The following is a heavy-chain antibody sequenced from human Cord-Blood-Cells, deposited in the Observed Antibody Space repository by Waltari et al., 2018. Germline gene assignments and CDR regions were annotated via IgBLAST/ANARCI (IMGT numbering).Heavy chain of an antibody. D-gene: IGHD3-22*01. Sequence: QVQLVQSGAEVKKPASSVKVSCKASGGTFSSYAISWVRQAPGQGLEWMGGIIPIFGTANYAQKFQGRVTITADESTSTAYMELSSLRSEDTAVYYCARVRYYDSSGYYYYFDYWGQGTLVTVSS. CDR3: ARVRYYDSSGYYYYFDY. CDR1: GGTFSSYA. V-gene: IGHV1-69*01. CDR2: IIPIFGTA. J-gene: IGHJ4*02.